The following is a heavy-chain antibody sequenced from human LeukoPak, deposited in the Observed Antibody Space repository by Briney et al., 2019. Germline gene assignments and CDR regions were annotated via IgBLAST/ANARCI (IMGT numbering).Heavy chain of an antibody. CDR1: GGSISSYY. CDR2: IYYSGST. V-gene: IGHV4-59*01. J-gene: IGHJ5*02. D-gene: IGHD3-22*01. CDR3: ARERGDSSGYSGGFDP. Sequence: SETLSLTCTVSGGSISSYYWSWIRQPPGKGLEWIGYIYYSGSTNYNPSLKSRVTLSVDTSKNQFSLKLRPVTAPDTAVYYSARERGDSSGYSGGFDPWGQGTLVNVSS.